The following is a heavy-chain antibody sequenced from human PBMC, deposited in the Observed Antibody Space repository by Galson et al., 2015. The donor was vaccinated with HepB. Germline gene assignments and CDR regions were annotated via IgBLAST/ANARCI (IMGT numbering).Heavy chain of an antibody. CDR2: IFPGDSDT. V-gene: IGHV5-51*03. CDR3: TRDFTSDF. D-gene: IGHD2-2*01. CDR1: GYNFTNYW. J-gene: IGHJ4*02. Sequence: QSGAEVKKPGDSLKISCKVSGYNFTNYWIAWVRQMPGKGQEWMGMIFPGDSDTTYSTSFQGQVTFSADKSTSTAYLQWSSLKASDTAIYYCTRDFTSDFWGQGTLVTVSS.